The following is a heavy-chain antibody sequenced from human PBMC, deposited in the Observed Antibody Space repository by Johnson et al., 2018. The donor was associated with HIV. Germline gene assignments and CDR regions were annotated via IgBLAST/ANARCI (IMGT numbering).Heavy chain of an antibody. V-gene: IGHV3-9*01. CDR3: AKDRRAAAADAFDI. D-gene: IGHD6-13*01. Sequence: EVQLVESGGGLVQPGRSLRLSCAASGFTFDDYAMHWVRQAPGKGLEWVSGISWNSGSIGYADSVTGRFTISRDNAKNSLYLQMNSLRAEDTALYYCAKDRRAAAADAFDIWGQGTMVTVSS. CDR2: ISWNSGSI. J-gene: IGHJ3*02. CDR1: GFTFDDYA.